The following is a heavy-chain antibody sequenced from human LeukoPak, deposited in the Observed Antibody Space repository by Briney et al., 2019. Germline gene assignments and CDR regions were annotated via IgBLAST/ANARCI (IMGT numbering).Heavy chain of an antibody. CDR2: IKQDGSEK. D-gene: IGHD5-24*01. Sequence: GGSLRLSCAASGFTFSSYWMSWVRQAPGKGQEWVANIKQDGSEKYYVDSVKGRFTISRDNAKNSLYLQMNSLRAEDTAVYYCARARDGYNYGQPFYWGQGTLVTVSS. CDR3: ARARDGYNYGQPFY. V-gene: IGHV3-7*01. CDR1: GFTFSSYW. J-gene: IGHJ4*02.